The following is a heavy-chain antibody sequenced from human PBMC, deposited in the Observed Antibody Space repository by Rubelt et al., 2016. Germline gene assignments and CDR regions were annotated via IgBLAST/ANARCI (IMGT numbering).Heavy chain of an antibody. J-gene: IGHJ4*02. CDR2: IDSDGSTT. V-gene: IGHV3-74*01. Sequence: EVQLVESGGGLVQPGGSLRLSCAASGFTFSSYWMHWVRQAPGKGLVWVSRIDSDGSTTSYGDSVMCRFTIARDNAKHTLYLQMNSLRAEDTAVYYCARADDSSVLSVSYWGQGTLVTVSS. CDR1: GFTFSSYW. CDR3: ARADDSSVLSVSY. D-gene: IGHD3-22*01.